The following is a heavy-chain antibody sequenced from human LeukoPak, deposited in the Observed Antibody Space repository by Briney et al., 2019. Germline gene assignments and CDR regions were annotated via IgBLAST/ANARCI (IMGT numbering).Heavy chain of an antibody. CDR1: VGTFSIYA. CDR2: IFTIFGTA. J-gene: IGHJ6*02. D-gene: IGHD4-17*01. V-gene: IGHV1-69*01. CDR3: ARHDYGFGNYYGMDV. Sequence: EASVNVSCEASVGTFSIYAISWVRQAPGQGLEWMGGIFTIFGTAIYAQKFHGRVTITADDSTSTAFMQLSSLRSEDTAVYYCARHDYGFGNYYGMDVWGQGTTVTVSS.